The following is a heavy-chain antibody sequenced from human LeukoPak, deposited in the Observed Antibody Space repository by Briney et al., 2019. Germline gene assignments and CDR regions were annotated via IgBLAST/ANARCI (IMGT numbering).Heavy chain of an antibody. D-gene: IGHD1-14*01. J-gene: IGHJ6*02. CDR1: GYTFTGYY. V-gene: IGHV1-2*02. CDR3: ARVEPSKLGYGMDV. CDR2: INPNSGGT. Sequence: ASVKVSCKASGYTFTGYYMHWVRQAPGQGLEWMGWINPNSGGTNYAQKFQGRATMTRDTSISTAYMELSRLRSDDTAVYYCARVEPSKLGYGMDVWGQGTTVTVSS.